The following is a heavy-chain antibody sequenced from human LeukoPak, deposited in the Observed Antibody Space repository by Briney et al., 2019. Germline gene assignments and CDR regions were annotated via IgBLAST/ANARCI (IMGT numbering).Heavy chain of an antibody. CDR3: ARDHRTTVNHFDY. Sequence: ASVKVSCKASGYAFSAYYMHWVRQAPGQGLEWMGWLNPQTGDTHFAQKFQGRVTMTRDTSISTAYMELSRLRSDDTAVYYCARDHRTTVNHFDYWGQGTLVTVSS. CDR2: LNPQTGDT. CDR1: GYAFSAYY. J-gene: IGHJ4*02. V-gene: IGHV1-2*02. D-gene: IGHD4-17*01.